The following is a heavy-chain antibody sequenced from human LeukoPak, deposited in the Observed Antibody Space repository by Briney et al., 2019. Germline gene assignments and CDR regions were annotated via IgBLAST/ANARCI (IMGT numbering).Heavy chain of an antibody. V-gene: IGHV4-61*01. CDR3: ARDRDSSGWYFDY. J-gene: IGHJ4*02. CDR2: IYYSGST. Sequence: SETLSLTCTVSGVSVSSGSYYWSWIRQPPGKGLEWIGYIYYSGSTNYNPSLKSRVTISVDTSKNQFSLKLSSVTAADTAVYYCARDRDSSGWYFDYWGQGTLVTVSS. CDR1: GVSVSSGSYY. D-gene: IGHD6-19*01.